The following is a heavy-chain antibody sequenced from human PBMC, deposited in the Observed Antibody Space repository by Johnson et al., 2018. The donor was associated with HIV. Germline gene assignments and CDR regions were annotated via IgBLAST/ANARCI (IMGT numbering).Heavy chain of an antibody. D-gene: IGHD1-26*01. CDR2: INSDGSST. V-gene: IGHV3-9*01. J-gene: IGHJ3*02. CDR3: AKDVELHGAFDI. Sequence: VQLVESGGGLVQPGRSLKLSCAASGFTFDDYAMHWVRQTPGKGLEWVSGINSDGSSTNYADSVKGRFTISRDNAKNTLYLQMNSLRAEDTAVYYCAKDVELHGAFDIWGQGTMVTVSS. CDR1: GFTFDDYA.